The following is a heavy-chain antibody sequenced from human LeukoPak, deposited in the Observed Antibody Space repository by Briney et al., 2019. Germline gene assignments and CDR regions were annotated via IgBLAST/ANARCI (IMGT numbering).Heavy chain of an antibody. D-gene: IGHD3-10*02. CDR2: IYPGDSDT. J-gene: IGHJ5*02. CDR1: GYSFTSYW. V-gene: IGHV5-51*01. Sequence: GESLKISCKGSGYSFTSYWIGWVRQMPGKGLEWMGIIYPGDSDTRYSPSFQGQVTISADKSISTAYLQWSSLKASDTAMYYCARRRFVRGVIYWFDPWGQGTLVTVSS. CDR3: ARRRFVRGVIYWFDP.